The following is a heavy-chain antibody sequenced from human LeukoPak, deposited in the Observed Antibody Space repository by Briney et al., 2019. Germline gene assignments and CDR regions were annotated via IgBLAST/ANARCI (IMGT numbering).Heavy chain of an antibody. Sequence: ASVKVSCKASGYTFTGYYMHWVRQAPGQGLEWMGWINPNSGGTNYAQKFQGRVTMTRDTSISTAYVELSRLRSDDTAVYYCAREALSLDTAMVLYFDYWGQGTLSPSPQ. CDR1: GYTFTGYY. V-gene: IGHV1-2*02. CDR3: AREALSLDTAMVLYFDY. D-gene: IGHD5-18*01. J-gene: IGHJ4*02. CDR2: INPNSGGT.